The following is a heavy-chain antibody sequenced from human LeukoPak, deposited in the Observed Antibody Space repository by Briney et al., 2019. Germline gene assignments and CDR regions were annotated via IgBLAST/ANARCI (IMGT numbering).Heavy chain of an antibody. D-gene: IGHD2-15*01. CDR3: ARVSSWWRWFDP. V-gene: IGHV4-34*01. J-gene: IGHJ5*02. Sequence: PSETLSLTCAVYGGSFSGYYWSWIRQPPGKGLEWIGEINHSGSTNYNPSLKSRVTISVDTSKNQFSLKLSSVTAADTAVYYCARVSSWWRWFDPWGQGTLVTVSS. CDR1: GGSFSGYY. CDR2: INHSGST.